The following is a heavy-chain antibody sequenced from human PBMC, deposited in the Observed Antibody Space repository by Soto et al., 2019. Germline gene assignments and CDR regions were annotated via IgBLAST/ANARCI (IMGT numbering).Heavy chain of an antibody. V-gene: IGHV4-59*11. D-gene: IGHD5-12*01. Sequence: SETLSLTCNVSGPSITSHYWSWIRQPPGKGLEWIGYIYYRGNTNYNPSLKGRVTISVDRSKNQFSLDLSSVTAAATAVYYCARLDIVASYFDFWGQGSLVTVSS. CDR3: ARLDIVASYFDF. CDR1: GPSITSHY. CDR2: IYYRGNT. J-gene: IGHJ4*02.